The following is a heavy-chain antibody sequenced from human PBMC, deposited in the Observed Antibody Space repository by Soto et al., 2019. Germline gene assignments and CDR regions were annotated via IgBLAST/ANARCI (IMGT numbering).Heavy chain of an antibody. V-gene: IGHV4-30-2*01. CDR2: IYHSGST. CDR3: ARAADFWSGYYFDY. D-gene: IGHD3-3*01. Sequence: SETLSLTCAVSGGSISSGGYSWSWIRQPPGKGLEWIGYIYHSGSTYYNPSLKSRVTISVDRSKNQFSLKLSSVTAADTAVYYCARAADFWSGYYFDYWGQGTLVTVSS. CDR1: GGSISSGGYS. J-gene: IGHJ4*02.